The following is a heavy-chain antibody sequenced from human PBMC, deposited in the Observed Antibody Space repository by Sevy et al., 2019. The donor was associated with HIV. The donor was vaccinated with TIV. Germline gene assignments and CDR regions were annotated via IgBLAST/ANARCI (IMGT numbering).Heavy chain of an antibody. Sequence: GGSLRLSCAASGFTFDDYAMSWVRQAPGKGLEWVSNINWNGVSTHYADSVKGRFTISRDNAKNLLYLQMNSLRVEDTAVYYCAHETFGRFESWGQGTLVTVSS. J-gene: IGHJ4*02. CDR1: GFTFDDYA. D-gene: IGHD3-16*01. V-gene: IGHV3-20*04. CDR2: INWNGVST. CDR3: AHETFGRFES.